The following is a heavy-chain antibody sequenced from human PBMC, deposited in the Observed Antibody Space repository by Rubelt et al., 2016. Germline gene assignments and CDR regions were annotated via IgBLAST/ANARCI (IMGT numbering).Heavy chain of an antibody. CDR1: GYTFTSYG. Sequence: QVQLVQSGAEVKKPGASVKVSCKASGYTFTSYGISWVRQAPGQGLEWMGWISAYNGNTNYAQKLQGRVTMTTGTPTSTAYRERRGLRSDDTAVYYCARYVVVPAAKYSGFDPWGQGTLVTVSS. D-gene: IGHD2-2*01. J-gene: IGHJ5*02. CDR3: ARYVVVPAAKYSGFDP. V-gene: IGHV1-18*01. CDR2: ISAYNGNT.